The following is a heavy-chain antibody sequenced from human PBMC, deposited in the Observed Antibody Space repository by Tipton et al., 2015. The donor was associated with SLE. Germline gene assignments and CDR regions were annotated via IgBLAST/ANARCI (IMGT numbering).Heavy chain of an antibody. CDR1: GGSIRSYY. CDR3: ARFIAAAGNFDY. CDR2: IYYSGST. V-gene: IGHV4-59*12. J-gene: IGHJ4*02. Sequence: TLSLTCTVSGGSIRSYYWSWIRQPTGKGLEWIGYIYYSGSTNYNPSLKSRVTISVDTSKNQFSLKLSSVTAADTAVYYCARFIAAAGNFDYWGQGTLVTVSS. D-gene: IGHD6-13*01.